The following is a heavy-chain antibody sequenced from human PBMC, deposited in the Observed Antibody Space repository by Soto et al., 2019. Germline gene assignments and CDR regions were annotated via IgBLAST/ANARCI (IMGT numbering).Heavy chain of an antibody. CDR1: SVTISSSSFNY. D-gene: IGHD3-16*02. CDR2: SYYSGNS. J-gene: IGHJ6*02. Sequence: PSGTLCLTCAASSVTISSSSFNYWAWTRQPPGKGLEWIGSSYYSGNSYYKPTLRSRGTISLATPENQFSLRLSSVTAADTAVYYCARHSVIAGLLHFHNGMDLWG. CDR3: ARHSVIAGLLHFHNGMDL. V-gene: IGHV4-39*01.